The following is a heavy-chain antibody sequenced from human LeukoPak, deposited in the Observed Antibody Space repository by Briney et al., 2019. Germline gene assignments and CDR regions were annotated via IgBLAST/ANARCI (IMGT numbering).Heavy chain of an antibody. CDR3: ARDAYQYSSGWFFDY. V-gene: IGHV3-48*01. D-gene: IGHD6-19*01. J-gene: IGHJ4*02. Sequence: PGGSLRLSCAASGFTFSTYTMNWVRQAPGKGLEWVSYISSSGATIYYADSVKGRFTISRDNAKNPLYLQMNSLRAEDTAVYYCARDAYQYSSGWFFDYWGQGTLVTVSS. CDR1: GFTFSTYT. CDR2: ISSSGATI.